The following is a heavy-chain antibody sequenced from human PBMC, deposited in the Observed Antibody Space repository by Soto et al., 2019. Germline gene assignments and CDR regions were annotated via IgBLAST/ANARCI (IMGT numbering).Heavy chain of an antibody. CDR1: GGSISPFY. J-gene: IGHJ4*02. D-gene: IGHD2-15*01. CDR3: ARVGGVAARTFDY. CDR2: VYYSRNT. V-gene: IGHV4-59*01. Sequence: QVQLQESRPGVVKPSETLSLTCTVSGGSISPFYWSWVRQPPGKGLEWIGYVYYSRNTNYNPSLTRRVAISVDAYKSQVSLRLTSVTAADTAVYYCARVGGVAARTFDYWGQGTVVTVSS.